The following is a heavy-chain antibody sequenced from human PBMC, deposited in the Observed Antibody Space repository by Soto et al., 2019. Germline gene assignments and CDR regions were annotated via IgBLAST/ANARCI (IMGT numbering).Heavy chain of an antibody. J-gene: IGHJ6*02. CDR1: GGSISSSNW. CDR3: ARPHFTEAAAGSDYYYYGMDV. V-gene: IGHV4-4*02. D-gene: IGHD6-13*01. Sequence: SETLSLTCAVSGGSISSSNWWSWVRQPPGKGLEWIGEIYHSGSTNYNPSLKSRVTISVDKSKNQFSLKLSSVTAADAAVYYYARPHFTEAAAGSDYYYYGMDVWGQGTTVTVSS. CDR2: IYHSGST.